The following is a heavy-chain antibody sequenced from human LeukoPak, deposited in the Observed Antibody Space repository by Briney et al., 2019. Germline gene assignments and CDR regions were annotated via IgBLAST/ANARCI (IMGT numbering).Heavy chain of an antibody. Sequence: PGGSLRLSCAASGFTFTSYTMAWVRQAPGKGLEWVSSIDSSSTYMYYADSVKGRFTISRDNAKNTLYLQMNSLRAEDTSVYYCARARGQTPAYFAYWGQGTLVTVSS. J-gene: IGHJ4*02. V-gene: IGHV3-21*06. CDR2: IDSSSTYM. CDR3: ARARGQTPAYFAY. D-gene: IGHD3-10*01. CDR1: GFTFTSYT.